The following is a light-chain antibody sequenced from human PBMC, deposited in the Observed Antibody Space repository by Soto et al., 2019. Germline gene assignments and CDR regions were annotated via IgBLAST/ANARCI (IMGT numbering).Light chain of an antibody. CDR2: DAS. V-gene: IGKV3-11*01. J-gene: IGKJ5*01. CDR1: QTVFSNY. CDR3: QQRSNWPIT. Sequence: EIVLTQSPGTLSLSPGERATLSCRATQTVFSNYIGWYQQKPGQAPRRLIYDASNRATGIPARFSGSGSGTDFTLTISSLQPEDFAVYYCQQRSNWPITFGQGTRLDIK.